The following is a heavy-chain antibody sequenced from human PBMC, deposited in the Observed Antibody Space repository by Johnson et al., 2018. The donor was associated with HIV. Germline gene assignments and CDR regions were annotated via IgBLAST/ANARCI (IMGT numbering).Heavy chain of an antibody. CDR3: ARDAKSSTWSPDGTDAFDV. CDR1: GFTFSNYA. CDR2: ISTNGFLT. D-gene: IGHD1-1*01. Sequence: VQLVESGGGLVQPGGSVRLSCAASGFTFSNYAMHWVRQAPGKGLEYVSAISTNGFLTYYANSVKGRFTISRDNSKNTLFLQMGSLRPEDMAVYDCARDAKSSTWSPDGTDAFDVWDQGTMVTVSS. V-gene: IGHV3-64*01. J-gene: IGHJ3*01.